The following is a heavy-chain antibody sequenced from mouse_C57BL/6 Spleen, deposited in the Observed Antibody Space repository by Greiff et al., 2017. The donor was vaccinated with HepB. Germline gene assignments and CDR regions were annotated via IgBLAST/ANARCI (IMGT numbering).Heavy chain of an antibody. CDR1: GFTFSSYA. CDR2: ISDGGSYT. D-gene: IGHD1-1*01. Sequence: EVNVVESGGGLVKPGGSLKLSCAASGFTFSSYAMSWVRQTPEKRLEWVATISDGGSYTYYPDNVKGRFTISRDKAKNNLYLQMSHLQSEDTAMYYCARERGSSLPYYAMGYWGRGTSVTVSS. CDR3: ARERGSSLPYYAMGY. J-gene: IGHJ4*01. V-gene: IGHV5-4*01.